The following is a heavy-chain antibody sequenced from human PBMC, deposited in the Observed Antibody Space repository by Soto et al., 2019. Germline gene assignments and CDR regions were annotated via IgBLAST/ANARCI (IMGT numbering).Heavy chain of an antibody. CDR3: AHSRGGPTTFDY. CDR1: GFSLSTNGVG. Sequence: QITLKESGPTLVKPTQTLTLTCTFSGFSLSTNGVGVGWIRQPPGKALEWLALIYWDDDKRYSPSLKSSVTITKDTSNTQVVLTITNMDPVDTSTYYCAHSRGGPTTFDYWCQGTLVTVSS. J-gene: IGHJ4*02. V-gene: IGHV2-5*02. CDR2: IYWDDDK. D-gene: IGHD2-2*01.